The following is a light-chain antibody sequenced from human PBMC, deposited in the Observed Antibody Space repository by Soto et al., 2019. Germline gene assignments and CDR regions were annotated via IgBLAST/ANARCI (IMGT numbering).Light chain of an antibody. J-gene: IGKJ5*01. Sequence: IQMTQFPSSLSASVGDTVTINCRASQFISTHLSWYRHKPGRGPELLIRAASSLLSGVPSRFSGSASEADFTLTITARQHGDFATYFCQQSHSLPLTFGQGTRLEI. V-gene: IGKV1-39*01. CDR2: AAS. CDR3: QQSHSLPLT. CDR1: QFISTH.